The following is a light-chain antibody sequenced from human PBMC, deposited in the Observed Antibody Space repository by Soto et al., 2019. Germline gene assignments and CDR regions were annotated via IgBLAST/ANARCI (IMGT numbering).Light chain of an antibody. CDR2: DVS. Sequence: QSALTQPASVSGSPGQSITISCNGTSSDVGGYNYVSWYQQHPGKAPKLMIYDVSNRPSGVSNRFSGSKSGNTASLTISGLQAEDEADYYCSSYTSSSTLDVVFGGGTQLTVL. CDR3: SSYTSSSTLDVV. J-gene: IGLJ2*01. V-gene: IGLV2-14*01. CDR1: SSDVGGYNY.